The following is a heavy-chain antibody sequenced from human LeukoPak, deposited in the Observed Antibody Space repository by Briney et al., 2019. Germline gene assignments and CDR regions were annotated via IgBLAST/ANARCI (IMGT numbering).Heavy chain of an antibody. CDR3: ARPGIAVAGTSWYYYYYMDV. D-gene: IGHD6-19*01. J-gene: IGHJ6*03. CDR1: GGSISSSNW. CDR2: IYHSGST. Sequence: SGTLSLTCAVSGGSISSSNWWSWVRQPPGKGLEWIGEIYHSGSTNYNPSLKSRVTISVDKSKNQFSLKLSSVTAADTAVYYCARPGIAVAGTSWYYYYYMDVWGKGTTVTISS. V-gene: IGHV4-4*02.